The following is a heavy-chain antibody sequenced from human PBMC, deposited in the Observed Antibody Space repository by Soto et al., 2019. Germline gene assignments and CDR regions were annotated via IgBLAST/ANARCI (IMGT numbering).Heavy chain of an antibody. Sequence: PGGSLRLSCAASGFTFSSYEMNWVRQAPGKGLEWVSYISSSGSTIYYADSVKGRFTISRDNAKNSLYLQMNSLRAEDTAVYYCARAGIYDSSGYYYPFDDYYYGMDVWGQGTTVTVSS. CDR3: ARAGIYDSSGYYYPFDDYYYGMDV. V-gene: IGHV3-48*03. D-gene: IGHD3-22*01. CDR2: ISSSGSTI. CDR1: GFTFSSYE. J-gene: IGHJ6*02.